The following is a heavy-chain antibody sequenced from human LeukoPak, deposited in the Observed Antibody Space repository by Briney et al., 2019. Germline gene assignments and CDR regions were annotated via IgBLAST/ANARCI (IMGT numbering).Heavy chain of an antibody. Sequence: ASVKVSCKASGYTFSSYYMHWGRQAPGQGLEWMGIINPSSGSTNHAQKFQGRVTMTEDTSTDTAYMELSSLRSEDTAVYYCATVVSSSCSYNWFGPWGQGTLVTVSS. CDR1: GYTFSSYY. V-gene: IGHV1-46*01. D-gene: IGHD6-13*01. CDR3: ATVVSSSCSYNWFGP. J-gene: IGHJ5*02. CDR2: INPSSGST.